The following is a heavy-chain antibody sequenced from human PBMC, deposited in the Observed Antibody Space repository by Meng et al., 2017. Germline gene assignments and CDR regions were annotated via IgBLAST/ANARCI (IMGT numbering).Heavy chain of an antibody. CDR3: ARYSSGWLYYGMDV. Sequence: GESLKISCKGSGYSFTNYGIGWVCQMPGKGLEWMGVISSGDSDTRYSPSFQGQVTISTDKTISAAYLQWSRLKASDTAMYYCARYSSGWLYYGMDVWGQGTTVTVSS. J-gene: IGHJ6*02. CDR1: GYSFTNYG. CDR2: ISSGDSDT. V-gene: IGHV5-51*01. D-gene: IGHD6-19*01.